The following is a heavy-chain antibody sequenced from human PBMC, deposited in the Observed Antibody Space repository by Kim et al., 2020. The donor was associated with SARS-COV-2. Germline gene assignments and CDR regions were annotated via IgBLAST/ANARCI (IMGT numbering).Heavy chain of an antibody. CDR3: ATYSSANYGMEV. D-gene: IGHD6-13*01. CDR2: IYYSGST. CDR1: GGSINSSSFS. V-gene: IGHV4-39*07. Sequence: SETLSLTCTVSGGSINSSSFSWGWIRQPPGKGLAWIGSIYYSGSTYYNPSLKSRVTISVDTSKNQFSLKLTSETAAVTAVVYCATYSSANYGMEVMGQGT. J-gene: IGHJ6*02.